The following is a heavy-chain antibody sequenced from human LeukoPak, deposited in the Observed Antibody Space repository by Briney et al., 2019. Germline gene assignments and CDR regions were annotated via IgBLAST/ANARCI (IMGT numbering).Heavy chain of an antibody. CDR2: ISGSGGST. CDR3: AREGSITYYMDV. CDR1: GFTFSSYA. V-gene: IGHV3-23*01. D-gene: IGHD3-10*01. Sequence: PGGSLRLSCAASGFTFSSYAMSWVRQAPGKGLEWVSAISGSGGSTYYADSVKGRFTISRDNAKNSLYLQMNSLRAEDTAVYYCAREGSITYYMDVWGKGTTVTISS. J-gene: IGHJ6*03.